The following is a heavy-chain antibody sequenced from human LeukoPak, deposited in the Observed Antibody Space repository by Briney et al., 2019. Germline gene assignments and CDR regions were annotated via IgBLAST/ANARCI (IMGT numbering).Heavy chain of an antibody. CDR2: ISSSSSYI. Sequence: GGSLRLSCAASGFTFSSYSMNWVRQAPGKGLEWVSSISSSSSYIYYADSVKGRFTISRDNAKNSQYLQMNSLRAEDTAVYYCATRGVVVPAAPDYWGQGTLVTVSS. CDR1: GFTFSSYS. J-gene: IGHJ4*02. D-gene: IGHD2-2*01. CDR3: ATRGVVVPAAPDY. V-gene: IGHV3-21*01.